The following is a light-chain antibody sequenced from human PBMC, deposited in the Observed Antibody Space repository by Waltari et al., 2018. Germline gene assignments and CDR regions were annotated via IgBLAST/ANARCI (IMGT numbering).Light chain of an antibody. CDR3: QQYDNFPPT. CDR1: QGITNF. J-gene: IGKJ4*01. V-gene: IGKV1-33*01. Sequence: DIQMTQSPSSLSASLGASVLITCQASQGITNFLHWYQQKLGKAPKLLISDASILRTGVPSRCSGRGSGTDFTFTISGLQPEDVGTYYCQQYDNFPPTFGGGTRVEIK. CDR2: DAS.